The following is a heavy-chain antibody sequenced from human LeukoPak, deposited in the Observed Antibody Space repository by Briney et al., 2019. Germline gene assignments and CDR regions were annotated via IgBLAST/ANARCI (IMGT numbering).Heavy chain of an antibody. V-gene: IGHV3-48*04. Sequence: PGGSLRLSCAASGVTFNSYAMGWVRQAPGKGLEWVSYISSSGSTIYYADSVKGRFTISRDNAKNSLYLQMNSLRAEDTAVYYCARPLDRSSGWSAFDYWGQGTLVTVSS. J-gene: IGHJ4*02. D-gene: IGHD6-19*01. CDR2: ISSSGSTI. CDR3: ARPLDRSSGWSAFDY. CDR1: GVTFNSYA.